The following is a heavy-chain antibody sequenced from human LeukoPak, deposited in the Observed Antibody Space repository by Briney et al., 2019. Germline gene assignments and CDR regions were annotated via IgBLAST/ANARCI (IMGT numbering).Heavy chain of an antibody. CDR2: INHGGTT. CDR3: AGYDILTGLWD. D-gene: IGHD3-9*01. Sequence: SETLSLTCTVSGGSISSSGYYWGWIRQPPGKGLEWIGEINHGGTTNYNPSLKSRVAISVDTSKNQFSLKLNSVTAADTAVYYRAGYDILTGLWDWDQGALVTVSS. V-gene: IGHV4-39*07. J-gene: IGHJ4*02. CDR1: GGSISSSGYY.